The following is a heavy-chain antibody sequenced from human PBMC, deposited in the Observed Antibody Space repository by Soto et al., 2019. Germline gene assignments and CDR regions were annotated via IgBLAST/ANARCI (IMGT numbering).Heavy chain of an antibody. CDR2: IIPIFGTA. V-gene: IGHV1-69*13. D-gene: IGHD6-13*01. Sequence: ASVKVSCKSSARTFSSYAISWVRQAPGQGLEWMGGIIPIFGTANYAQKFQGRVTITADESTSTAYMELSSLRSEDTDVYYCARDLGYSSSWQLDYWGQGTLVAVSS. CDR1: ARTFSSYA. CDR3: ARDLGYSSSWQLDY. J-gene: IGHJ4*02.